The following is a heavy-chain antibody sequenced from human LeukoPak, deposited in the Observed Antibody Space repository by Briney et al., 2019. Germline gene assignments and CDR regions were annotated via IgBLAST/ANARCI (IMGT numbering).Heavy chain of an antibody. CDR1: GFTFSSYS. Sequence: PGGSLRLSCAASGFTFSSYSMNWIRQPPGKGLEWIGNIYYSGNTYYNPSLKSRVTISIDTSKNQFSLKLSSVTAADTAIYYCARDRGSWPHATFDIWGQGTTVTVSS. CDR2: IYYSGNT. D-gene: IGHD3-16*01. V-gene: IGHV4-59*12. J-gene: IGHJ3*02. CDR3: ARDRGSWPHATFDI.